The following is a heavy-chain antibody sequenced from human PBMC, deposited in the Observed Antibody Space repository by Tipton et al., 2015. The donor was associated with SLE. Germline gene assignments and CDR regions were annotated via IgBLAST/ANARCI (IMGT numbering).Heavy chain of an antibody. D-gene: IGHD3-10*01. J-gene: IGHJ4*02. CDR3: ARGLYGSGSYYFDY. V-gene: IGHV4-4*09. CDR2: IYTSGST. Sequence: GLVKPSETLSLTCTVSGGSISSYYWSWIRQPPGKGLEWIGYIYTSGSTNYNPSLKSRVTISVDTSKNQFSLKLSSVTAADTAVYYCARGLYGSGSYYFDYWGQGTLVTVSS. CDR1: GGSISSYY.